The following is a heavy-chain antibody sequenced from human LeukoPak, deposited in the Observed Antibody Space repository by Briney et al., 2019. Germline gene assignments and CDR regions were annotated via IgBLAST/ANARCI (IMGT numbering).Heavy chain of an antibody. J-gene: IGHJ4*02. D-gene: IGHD3-22*01. CDR2: IYYSGST. V-gene: IGHV4-59*01. CDR1: GGSISSYY. Sequence: PSETLSLTCTVSGGSISSYYWSWIRQPPGKGLEWIGYIYYSGSTNYNPSLKSRVTISVDTSKNQFSLKLSSVTAADTAVYYCARMRYYYDSSGSPAFDYWGQGTLVTVSS. CDR3: ARMRYYYDSSGSPAFDY.